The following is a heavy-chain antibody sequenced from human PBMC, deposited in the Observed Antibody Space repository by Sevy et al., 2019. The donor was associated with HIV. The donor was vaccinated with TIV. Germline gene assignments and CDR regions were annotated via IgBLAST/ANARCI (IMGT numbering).Heavy chain of an antibody. D-gene: IGHD6-13*01. Sequence: GGPLRLSCAASGFTFSSYAMHWVRQAPGKGLEWVAVISYDGSNKYYADSVKGRFTISRDNSKNTLYLQMNSLRAEDTAVYYCARARARGYSSSWYEDYWGQGTLVTVSS. CDR2: ISYDGSNK. V-gene: IGHV3-30-3*01. CDR1: GFTFSSYA. CDR3: ARARARGYSSSWYEDY. J-gene: IGHJ4*02.